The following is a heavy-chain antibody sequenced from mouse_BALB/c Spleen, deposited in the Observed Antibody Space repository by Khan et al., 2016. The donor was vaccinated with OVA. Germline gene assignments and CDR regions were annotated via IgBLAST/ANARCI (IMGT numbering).Heavy chain of an antibody. CDR2: IYPGDGDT. CDR3: ASYRYDYFDY. Sequence: QVQLKQSEAELARPGASVKLSCKSSGYTFTSYWMQWVKQRPGQGLEWIGAIYPGDGDTRYTQKFKGKATLTADKSSSTAYMQLSSLASEDSAVYYCASYRYDYFDYWGQGTTLTVSS. V-gene: IGHV1-87*01. J-gene: IGHJ2*01. D-gene: IGHD2-14*01. CDR1: GYTFTSYW.